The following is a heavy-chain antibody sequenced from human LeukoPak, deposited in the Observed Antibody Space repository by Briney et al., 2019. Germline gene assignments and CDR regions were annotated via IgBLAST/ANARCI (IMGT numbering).Heavy chain of an antibody. Sequence: SQTLSLTCAISGDSASSNRVTWNWIRQSPSRGLEWLGRTYYRSKWSNDYAVSVKSRVTINSDTSKNQFSLQLNSVTLDDTAVYYCARGTDVNFDLWGQGTLVTVSS. CDR3: ARGTDVNFDL. CDR2: TYYRSKWSN. J-gene: IGHJ4*02. CDR1: GDSASSNRVT. D-gene: IGHD3/OR15-3a*01. V-gene: IGHV6-1*01.